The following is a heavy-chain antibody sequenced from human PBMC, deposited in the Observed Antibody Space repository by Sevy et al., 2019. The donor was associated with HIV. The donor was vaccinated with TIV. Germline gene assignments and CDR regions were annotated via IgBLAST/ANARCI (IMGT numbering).Heavy chain of an antibody. CDR3: ASIYDSSGYYYSDAFDI. CDR2: IKEYGSEK. V-gene: IGHV3-7*01. CDR1: GFTFSSYW. D-gene: IGHD3-22*01. Sequence: GGSLRLSCAASGFTFSSYWMSWVRQAPGKGLEWVANIKEYGSEKYYVDSVKGRFTISRDNAKNSLYLKMNSLRAEDTAVYYCASIYDSSGYYYSDAFDIWGQGTMVTVSS. J-gene: IGHJ3*02.